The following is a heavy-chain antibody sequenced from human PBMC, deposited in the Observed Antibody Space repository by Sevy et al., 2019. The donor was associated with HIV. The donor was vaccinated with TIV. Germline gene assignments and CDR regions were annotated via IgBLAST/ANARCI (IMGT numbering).Heavy chain of an antibody. CDR2: ISYDGSNK. V-gene: IGHV3-30-3*01. Sequence: GGSLRLSCAASGFTFSSYAMHWVRQAPGKGLEWVAVISYDGSNKYYADSVKGRFTISRDNSKNTLYLQMNSLRAEDTALYYCARIPSTMVRGVKDYWGQGTLVTVSS. D-gene: IGHD3-10*01. CDR3: ARIPSTMVRGVKDY. J-gene: IGHJ4*02. CDR1: GFTFSSYA.